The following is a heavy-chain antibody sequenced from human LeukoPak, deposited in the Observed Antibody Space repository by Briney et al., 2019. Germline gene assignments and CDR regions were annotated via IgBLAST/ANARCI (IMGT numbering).Heavy chain of an antibody. J-gene: IGHJ4*02. V-gene: IGHV4-34*01. Sequence: SETLSLTCAVYGGSFSGYYWSWIRQPPRKGLEWIGEINHSGSTNYNPSLKSRVPISVDTSKNQFSLKLSSVTAADTAVYYCARGQAMGYYFDYWGQGTLVTVSS. CDR3: ARGQAMGYYFDY. D-gene: IGHD5-18*01. CDR1: GGSFSGYY. CDR2: INHSGST.